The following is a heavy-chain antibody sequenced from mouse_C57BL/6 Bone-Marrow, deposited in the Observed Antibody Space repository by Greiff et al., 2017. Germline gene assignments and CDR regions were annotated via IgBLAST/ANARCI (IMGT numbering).Heavy chain of an antibody. CDR1: GFTFSDYG. CDR3: ARKDRVGFAY. Sequence: EVKLMESGGGLVQPGGSLKLSCAASGFTFSDYGMAWVRQAPRKGPEWVAFISNLAYSIYYADTVTGRFTISRENAKNNLYLEMSSLRSEDTAMYYCARKDRVGFAYWGQGTLVTVSA. CDR2: ISNLAYSI. D-gene: IGHD1-1*01. V-gene: IGHV5-15*01. J-gene: IGHJ3*01.